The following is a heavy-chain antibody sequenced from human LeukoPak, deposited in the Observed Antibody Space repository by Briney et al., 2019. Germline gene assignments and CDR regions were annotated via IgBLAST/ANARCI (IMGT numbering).Heavy chain of an antibody. CDR1: GFPFSDYV. J-gene: IGHJ4*02. D-gene: IGHD3-9*01. CDR3: AKDWNDWGLFDF. CDR2: IRYDGNNK. Sequence: PGGSLRLSCAASGFPFSDYVMHWVRQAPGKGLEWVAVIRYDGNNKYYADSVKGRFTISRDNSKNMLYLQMNSLGTEDTAVYYCAKDWNDWGLFDFWGQGTLVTFSS. V-gene: IGHV3-30*02.